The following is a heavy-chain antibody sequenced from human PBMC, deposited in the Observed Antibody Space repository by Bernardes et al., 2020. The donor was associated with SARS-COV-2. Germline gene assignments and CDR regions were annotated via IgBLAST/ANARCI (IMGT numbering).Heavy chain of an antibody. CDR3: ARGGSYRDDALDV. CDR2: IYSGGKI. D-gene: IGHD1-26*01. CDR1: GFIVSSNY. Sequence: GWSLRLSCAASGFIVSSNYMTWVRRAPGKGLEWVSVIYSGGKISYADSVKGRFTSSRDNSKNTLNLQLNSLRAEDTAVYFCARGGSYRDDALDVWGPGTLVTVSS. J-gene: IGHJ3*01. V-gene: IGHV3-66*01.